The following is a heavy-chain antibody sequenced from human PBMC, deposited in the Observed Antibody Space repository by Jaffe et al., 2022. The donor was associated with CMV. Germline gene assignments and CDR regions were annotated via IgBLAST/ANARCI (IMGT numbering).Heavy chain of an antibody. CDR2: IWYDGSYK. D-gene: IGHD3-16*01. V-gene: IGHV3-33*01. CDR3: ARGITLTWSGSDH. Sequence: QVQLVESGGGVVQPGRSLRLSCAASGFTFSSYGMHWVRQAPGKGLEWVALIWYDGSYKYYADSVKGRFTISRDDSKNTLYLQMNSLRAEDTAMYYCARGITLTWSGSDHWGQGTLVTVSS. J-gene: IGHJ4*02. CDR1: GFTFSSYG.